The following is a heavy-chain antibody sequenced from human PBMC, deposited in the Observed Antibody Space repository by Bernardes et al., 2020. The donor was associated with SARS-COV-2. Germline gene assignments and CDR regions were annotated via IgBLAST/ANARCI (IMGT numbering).Heavy chain of an antibody. CDR2: IRNDGSNK. V-gene: IGHV3-30*02. CDR1: GFTFRSYG. CDR3: ATAEPKYYYYYGMDV. Sequence: GGSLRLSCAASGFTFRSYGMVWVRQAPGKGLEWVAFIRNDGSNKYYAESVKGRFTISRDNSKNTLYLQMSSLRTEDTAVYYCATAEPKYYYYYGMDVWGQGTTVTVSS. J-gene: IGHJ6*02.